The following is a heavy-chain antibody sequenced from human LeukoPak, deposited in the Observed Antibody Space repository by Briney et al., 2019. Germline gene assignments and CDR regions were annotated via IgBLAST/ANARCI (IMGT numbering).Heavy chain of an antibody. CDR3: VHNVRDLLTGYLGTFDY. Sequence: SGPTLVKPTQTLTLTCTFSGLSLSTNGVGVGWIRQPPGKALEWLALIYWDDDKRYSPSLKARLTITKDTSKNQVVLTMTNMDPVDTATYYCVHNVRDLLTGYLGTFDYWGQGTLVTVSS. CDR1: GLSLSTNGVG. V-gene: IGHV2-5*02. J-gene: IGHJ4*02. D-gene: IGHD3-9*01. CDR2: IYWDDDK.